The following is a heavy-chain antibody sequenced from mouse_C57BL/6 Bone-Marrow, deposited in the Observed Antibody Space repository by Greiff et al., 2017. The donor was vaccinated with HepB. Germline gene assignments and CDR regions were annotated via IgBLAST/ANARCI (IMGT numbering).Heavy chain of an antibody. CDR1: GYTFTSYW. V-gene: IGHV1-55*01. Sequence: VQLQQPGAELVKPGASVKMSCKASGYTFTSYWITWVKQRPGQGREWIGDIYPGSGSTNYNEKFKSKATLTVDTSSSTAYMQLSSLTSEDSAIYYCAREGLYDGYYYAMDYWGQGTSVTVSS. D-gene: IGHD2-3*01. J-gene: IGHJ4*01. CDR3: AREGLYDGYYYAMDY. CDR2: IYPGSGST.